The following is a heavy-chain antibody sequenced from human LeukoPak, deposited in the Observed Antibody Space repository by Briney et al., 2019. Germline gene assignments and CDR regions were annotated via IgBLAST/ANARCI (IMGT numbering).Heavy chain of an antibody. J-gene: IGHJ4*02. Sequence: PGGSLRLSCAASGFTFSSYSMNWVRQAPGKGLDWVSSISSSSSYIYYADSVKGRFTISRDNAKNSLYLQMNSLRAEDTAVYYCARGAPEGCSGGSCYSLGLTHLNYWGQGTLVTVSS. D-gene: IGHD2-15*01. CDR1: GFTFSSYS. CDR3: ARGAPEGCSGGSCYSLGLTHLNY. CDR2: ISSSSSYI. V-gene: IGHV3-21*01.